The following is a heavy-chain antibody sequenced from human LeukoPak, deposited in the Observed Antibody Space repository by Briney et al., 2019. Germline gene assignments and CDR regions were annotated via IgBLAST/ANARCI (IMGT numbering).Heavy chain of an antibody. CDR1: RGSISSGGYY. Sequence: KTSETLSLTCTVSRGSISSGGYYWTWIRQPLGKGLEWMGYIFYTGSTYSNPSLRSRVSISLDTSKSQFSLKLSSVTAADTAVYYCARGKGYDDSFYDYWGQGTLVTVSS. CDR2: IFYTGST. J-gene: IGHJ4*02. CDR3: ARGKGYDDSFYDY. D-gene: IGHD5-12*01. V-gene: IGHV4-30-4*01.